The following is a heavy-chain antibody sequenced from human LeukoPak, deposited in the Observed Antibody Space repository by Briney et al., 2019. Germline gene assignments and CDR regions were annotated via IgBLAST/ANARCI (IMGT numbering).Heavy chain of an antibody. CDR2: IYYSGST. D-gene: IGHD2-15*01. CDR1: GGSISSSY. V-gene: IGHV4-59*01. CDR3: ARVLGAYCSGGSCYSSWYFDL. Sequence: SETLSLTCTASGGSISSSYWSWIRQPPGKGLEWIGYIYYSGSTNYNPSLKSRVTISVDTSKNQFSLKLSSVTAADTAVYYCARVLGAYCSGGSCYSSWYFDLWGRGTLVTVSS. J-gene: IGHJ2*01.